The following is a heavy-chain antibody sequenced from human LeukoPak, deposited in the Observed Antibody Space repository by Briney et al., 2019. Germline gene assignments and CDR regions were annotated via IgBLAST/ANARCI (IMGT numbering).Heavy chain of an antibody. Sequence: PGGSLRLSCAASGFTFRSYEMNWVRQAPGKGLEWVSHISRSGSTIYYADSVKGRFTISRDNAKSSLYLQMNSLRAEDTAVYYCARDYYDSSGFDAFDIWGQGTMVTVSS. CDR3: ARDYYDSSGFDAFDI. CDR1: GFTFRSYE. J-gene: IGHJ3*02. D-gene: IGHD3-22*01. V-gene: IGHV3-48*03. CDR2: ISRSGSTI.